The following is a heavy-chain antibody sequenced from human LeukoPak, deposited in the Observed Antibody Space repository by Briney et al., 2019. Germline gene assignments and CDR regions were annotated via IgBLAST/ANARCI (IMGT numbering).Heavy chain of an antibody. V-gene: IGHV3-33*01. CDR1: GFTFNNYA. CDR2: IWQDGDKK. CDR3: ARDASGSSPGLMDS. D-gene: IGHD1-26*01. J-gene: IGHJ4*02. Sequence: GRSLRLSCVASGFTFNNYAMHWVRQAPGKGLEWLAIIWQDGDKKEYGDSVRGRFTVSRDNSKNTLYLQMNSLRADDTAVYFCARDASGSSPGLMDSWGQGTLVTVSS.